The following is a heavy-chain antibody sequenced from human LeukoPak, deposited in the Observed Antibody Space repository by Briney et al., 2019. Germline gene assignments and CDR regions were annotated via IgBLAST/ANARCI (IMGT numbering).Heavy chain of an antibody. CDR1: GYTFTSYG. D-gene: IGHD4-17*01. CDR3: AKNYGDYGTWWFDP. Sequence: GASVKVSCKASGYTFTSYGISWVRQAPGQGLEWMGWISAYNGNTNYAQKLQGRVTMTTDTSTSTAYMELRSLRSEDTAVYYCAKNYGDYGTWWFDPWGQGTLVTVSS. V-gene: IGHV1-18*01. J-gene: IGHJ5*02. CDR2: ISAYNGNT.